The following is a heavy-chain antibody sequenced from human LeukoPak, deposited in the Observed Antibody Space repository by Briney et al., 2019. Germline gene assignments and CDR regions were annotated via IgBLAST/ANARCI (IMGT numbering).Heavy chain of an antibody. D-gene: IGHD6-13*01. J-gene: IGHJ3*01. CDR1: GYTFTSYD. Sequence: ASVKVSCKASGYTFTSYDINWVRQATGQGLEWMGWINPNSGGTNYAQKFQGRVTLTRDTSVTTAYMELSRLTSDDTSVYYCARDRGSLDAFNLWGQGTMVTVSS. CDR2: INPNSGGT. CDR3: ARDRGSLDAFNL. V-gene: IGHV1-2*02.